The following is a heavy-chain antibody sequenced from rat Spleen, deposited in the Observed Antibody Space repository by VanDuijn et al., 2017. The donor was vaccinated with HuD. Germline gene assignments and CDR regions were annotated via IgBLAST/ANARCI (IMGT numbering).Heavy chain of an antibody. Sequence: EVQLVESGGGLVQPGRSLKLSCVASGFTFSDYDMAWVRQAPTRGLEWIASISTEGTNTYYLDSVKGRFTISRDDAKSTQFLHMDSLRSEDTATYYCARHGGLRNWFAYWGQGTLVTVSS. D-gene: IGHD4-1*01. J-gene: IGHJ3*01. CDR1: GFTFSDYD. CDR2: ISTEGTNT. V-gene: IGHV5S13*01. CDR3: ARHGGLRNWFAY.